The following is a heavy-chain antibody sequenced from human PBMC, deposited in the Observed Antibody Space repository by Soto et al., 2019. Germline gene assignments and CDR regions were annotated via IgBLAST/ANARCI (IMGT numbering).Heavy chain of an antibody. CDR1: RFTFGSYW. CDR3: ARDKEVLLTNYGMAV. CDR2: INVDGTET. Sequence: WGSLRLSCTAPRFTFGSYWMHWVRQAPGKGLVCVSDINVDGTETWYADSVKGRFTISRDNDKKTLYLHMTGLRVDDTGVYYCARDKEVLLTNYGMAVWGQGTTVTVSS. J-gene: IGHJ6*02. V-gene: IGHV3-74*01.